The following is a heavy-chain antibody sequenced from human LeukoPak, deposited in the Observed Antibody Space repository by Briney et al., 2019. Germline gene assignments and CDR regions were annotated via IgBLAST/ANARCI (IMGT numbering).Heavy chain of an antibody. J-gene: IGHJ4*02. D-gene: IGHD5-12*01. V-gene: IGHV1-69*13. CDR1: GGTFSSYA. Sequence: GASVKVSCKASGGTFSSYAISWVRQAPGQGLEWMGGIIPIFGTANYAQKFQGRVTITADESTSTAYMELSGLRSEDTAVYYCARGGYSGYDNYFDYWGQGTLVTVSS. CDR2: IIPIFGTA. CDR3: ARGGYSGYDNYFDY.